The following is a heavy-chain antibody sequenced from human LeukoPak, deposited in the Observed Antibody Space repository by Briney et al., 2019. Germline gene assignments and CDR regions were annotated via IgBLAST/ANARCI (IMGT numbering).Heavy chain of an antibody. CDR2: IRYDGSNK. CDR3: AKIQYSVSRPSGAFDI. D-gene: IGHD3-22*01. Sequence: GGSLRLSCAASGFTFSIYGMEWVRQAPGKGLEWVAFIRYDGSNKYYADSVKGRFTISRDKSKNTLYLQMNSLRSEDTALYYCAKIQYSVSRPSGAFDIWGQGTMVTVSS. V-gene: IGHV3-30*02. CDR1: GFTFSIYG. J-gene: IGHJ3*02.